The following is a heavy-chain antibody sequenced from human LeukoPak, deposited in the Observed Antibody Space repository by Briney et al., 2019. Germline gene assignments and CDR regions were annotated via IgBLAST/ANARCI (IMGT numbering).Heavy chain of an antibody. CDR1: GGTFSSYA. CDR3: ARGTAYCGGDCYLSGSEAFDI. Sequence: ASVKVSCKASGGTFSSYAISWLRQAPGQGLEWMGGIIPIFGTANYAQKFQGRVTITADESTSTAYMELSSLRSEDTAVYYCARGTAYCGGDCYLSGSEAFDIWGQGTMVTVSS. CDR2: IIPIFGTA. V-gene: IGHV1-69*01. J-gene: IGHJ3*02. D-gene: IGHD2-21*02.